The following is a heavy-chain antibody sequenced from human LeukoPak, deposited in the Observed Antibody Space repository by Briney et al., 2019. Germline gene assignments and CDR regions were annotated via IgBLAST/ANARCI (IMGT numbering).Heavy chain of an antibody. CDR2: MNPNSGNT. CDR1: GYTFTSYD. V-gene: IGHV1-8*01. J-gene: IGHJ5*02. Sequence: ASVKVSCKASGYTFTSYDINWVRQATGQGLEWMGWMNPNSGNTGYAQKFQGRVTMTRNTSISTAYMELSSLRSEDTAVYYCARGHSPYSSTGNWFDPWGQGTLVTVSS. CDR3: ARGHSPYSSTGNWFDP. D-gene: IGHD6-13*01.